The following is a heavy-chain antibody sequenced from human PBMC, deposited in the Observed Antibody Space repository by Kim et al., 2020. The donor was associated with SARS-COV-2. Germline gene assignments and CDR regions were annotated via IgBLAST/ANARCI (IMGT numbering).Heavy chain of an antibody. Sequence: ASVKVSCKASGYTFTSYGISWVRQAPGQGLEWMGWISAYNGNTNYAQKLQGRVTMTTDTSTSTAYMELRSLRSDDTAVYYCARDKGSYSGYDLYYYGMDVWGQGTTVTVSS. CDR1: GYTFTSYG. V-gene: IGHV1-18*01. J-gene: IGHJ6*02. CDR3: ARDKGSYSGYDLYYYGMDV. D-gene: IGHD5-12*01. CDR2: ISAYNGNT.